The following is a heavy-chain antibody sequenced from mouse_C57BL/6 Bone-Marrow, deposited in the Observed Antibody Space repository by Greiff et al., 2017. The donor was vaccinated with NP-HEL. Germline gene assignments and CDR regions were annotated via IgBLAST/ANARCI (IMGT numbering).Heavy chain of an antibody. CDR3: ARRDGSRPSFDY. CDR2: INPSSGYT. J-gene: IGHJ2*01. CDR1: GYTFTSYT. Sequence: VKLQESGAELARPGASVKMSCKASGYTFTSYTMHWVKQRPGQGLEWIGYINPSSGYTKYNQKFKDKATLTADKSSSTAYMQLSSLTSEDSAVYYCARRDGSRPSFDYWGQGTTLTVSS. D-gene: IGHD1-1*01. V-gene: IGHV1-4*01.